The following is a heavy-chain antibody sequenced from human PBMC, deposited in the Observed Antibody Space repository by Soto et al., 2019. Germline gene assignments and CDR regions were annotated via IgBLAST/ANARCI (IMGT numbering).Heavy chain of an antibody. V-gene: IGHV3-30-3*01. CDR3: ARDGPGLAAAGLLYYYGMDV. D-gene: IGHD6-13*01. CDR1: GFTFSSYA. J-gene: IGHJ6*02. CDR2: ISYDGSNK. Sequence: GGSLRLSCAASGFTFSSYAMHWVRQAPGKGLEWVAVISYDGSNKYYADSVKGRFTISRDNSKNTLYLQMNSLRAEDTAVYYCARDGPGLAAAGLLYYYGMDVWGQGTTVTVSS.